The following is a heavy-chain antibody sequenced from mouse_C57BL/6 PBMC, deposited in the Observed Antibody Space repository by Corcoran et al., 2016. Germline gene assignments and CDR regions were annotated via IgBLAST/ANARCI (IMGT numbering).Heavy chain of an antibody. CDR3: ARGPNWAY. D-gene: IGHD4-1*01. J-gene: IGHJ2*01. CDR1: GYTFTTYG. V-gene: IGHV9-3*01. Sequence: QIQLVQSGPELKKLGETVKISCKASGYTFTTYGMSWVKQAPGKGLKWMGWINTYSGVPTYADDFKGRFSFSLETSASTAYLQINNLKNEDTATYFCARGPNWAYWGQGTTLTVSS. CDR2: INTYSGVP.